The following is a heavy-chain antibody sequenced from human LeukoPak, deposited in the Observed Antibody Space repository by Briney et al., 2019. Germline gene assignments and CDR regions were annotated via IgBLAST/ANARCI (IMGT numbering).Heavy chain of an antibody. Sequence: SVTVSSTGSGGTFTSYAIGWVRQAPGQGLEWVGGIIPIFGTANYSQKFEGRVTITADESTSTAYMELSSLRSEDTAVYYCASWSKDYYGSGSYYKDAFDIWGQGTMVTVSS. J-gene: IGHJ3*02. CDR3: ASWSKDYYGSGSYYKDAFDI. D-gene: IGHD3-10*01. CDR2: IIPIFGTA. CDR1: GGTFTSYA. V-gene: IGHV1-69*01.